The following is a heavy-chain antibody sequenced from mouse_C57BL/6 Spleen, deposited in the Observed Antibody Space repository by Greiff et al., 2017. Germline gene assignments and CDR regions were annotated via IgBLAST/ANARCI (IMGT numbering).Heavy chain of an antibody. CDR1: GYTFTDYE. Sequence: VKLMESGAELVRPGASVTLSCKASGYTFTDYEMNWVKQTPVHGLEWIGAIDPETGGTAYNQKFKGKAILTADKSSSIAYWVLCSLTSVDSVVLYCTRREDYYGSSLYGYFDVWGTGTTVTVSS. CDR2: IDPETGGT. V-gene: IGHV1-15*01. J-gene: IGHJ1*03. D-gene: IGHD1-1*01. CDR3: TRREDYYGSSLYGYFDV.